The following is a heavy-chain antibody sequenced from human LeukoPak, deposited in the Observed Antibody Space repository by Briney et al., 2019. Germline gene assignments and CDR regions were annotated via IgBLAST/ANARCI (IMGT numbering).Heavy chain of an antibody. D-gene: IGHD5-18*01. J-gene: IGHJ4*02. Sequence: PSETLSLTCTVSGGSISSSSYYWGWIRQPPGKGLEWIGSIYYSGSTYYNPSRKSRVTISVDTSKNQFSLKLSSVTAADTAVYYCATSDSGGYSYGLNFSFDYWGQGTLVTVSS. CDR2: IYYSGST. V-gene: IGHV4-39*07. CDR1: GGSISSSSYY. CDR3: ATSDSGGYSYGLNFSFDY.